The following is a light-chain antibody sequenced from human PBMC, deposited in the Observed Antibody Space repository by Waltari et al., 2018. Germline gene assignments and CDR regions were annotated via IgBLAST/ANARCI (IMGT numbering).Light chain of an antibody. V-gene: IGLV2-14*01. CDR2: DFT. CDR3: TSYTTTRLT. J-gene: IGLJ2*01. CDR1: DSDLGSYNY. Sequence: QSAPTQPASVSGSPGQSITISCTGIDSDLGSYNYVSRYRQTPGKAPEVIIYDFTSRPPGVSSRFSGSKSGNTASLTISGLQAEDEGHYYCTSYTTTRLTFGGGTKLTV.